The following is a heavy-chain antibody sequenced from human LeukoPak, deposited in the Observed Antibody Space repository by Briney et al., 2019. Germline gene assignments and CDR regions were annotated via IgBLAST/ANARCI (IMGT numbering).Heavy chain of an antibody. D-gene: IGHD5-18*01. J-gene: IGHJ4*02. V-gene: IGHV3-21*01. CDR2: ISSSSSYI. CDR1: GFTFSSYS. CDR3: AREVTAMVLVG. Sequence: GGSLRLSCAASGFTFSSYSMNWVRQAPGKGLEWVSSISSSSSYICYADSVKGRFTISRDNAKNSLYLQMNSLRAEDTAVYYCAREVTAMVLVGWGQGTLVTVSS.